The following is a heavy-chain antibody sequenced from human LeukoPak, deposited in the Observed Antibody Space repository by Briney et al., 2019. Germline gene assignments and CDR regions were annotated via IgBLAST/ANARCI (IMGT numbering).Heavy chain of an antibody. Sequence: PSETLSLTCTVSGYSISSGYYWGWIRQPPGKGLEWIGSIYHSGSTYYNPSLKSRVTISVDKSKNQFSLKLSSVTAADTAVYYCARDLVQQQPAGYGMDVWGQGTTVTVSS. CDR3: ARDLVQQQPAGYGMDV. V-gene: IGHV4-38-2*02. CDR2: IYHSGST. CDR1: GYSISSGYY. J-gene: IGHJ6*02. D-gene: IGHD6-13*01.